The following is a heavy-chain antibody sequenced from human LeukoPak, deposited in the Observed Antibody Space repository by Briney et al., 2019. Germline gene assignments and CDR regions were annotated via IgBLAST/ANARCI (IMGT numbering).Heavy chain of an antibody. CDR3: ARVRSGSLNAFDI. CDR1: GVSISSGGYY. J-gene: IGHJ3*02. CDR2: IYYSGST. V-gene: IGHV4-31*03. Sequence: SETLSLTCTVSGVSISSGGYYWSWIRQHPGKGLEWIGYIYYSGSTYYNPSLKSRVTISVDTSKNQFSLKLSSVTAADTAVYYCARVRSGSLNAFDIWGQGTMVTVSS. D-gene: IGHD1-26*01.